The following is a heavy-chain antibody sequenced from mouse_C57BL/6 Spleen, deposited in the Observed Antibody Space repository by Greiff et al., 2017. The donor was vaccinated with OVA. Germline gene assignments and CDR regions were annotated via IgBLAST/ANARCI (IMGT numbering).Heavy chain of an antibody. D-gene: IGHD1-1*01. CDR3: ARLYYYYGSSYEMDY. V-gene: IGHV1-18*01. Sequence: EVKLMESGPELVKPGASVKIPCKASGYTFTDYNMDWVKQSHGKSLEWIGDINPNNGGTIYNQKFKGTATLTVDKSSSTAYMELRSLTSEDTAVYYCARLYYYYGSSYEMDYWGQGTSVTVSS. CDR2: INPNNGGT. CDR1: GYTFTDYN. J-gene: IGHJ4*01.